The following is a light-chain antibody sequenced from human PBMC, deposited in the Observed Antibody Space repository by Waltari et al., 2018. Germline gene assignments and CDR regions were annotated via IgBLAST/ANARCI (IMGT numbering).Light chain of an antibody. Sequence: DIQMTQSPSSLAASVGDRVTITFRASQGISKFLAGFRKKPGKAPESLIYGASSLQSGVPSRFSGSGSGTDFTLTISSLQPEDFASYYCQQYKTFPLTFGGGTKVEIK. J-gene: IGKJ4*01. CDR2: GAS. V-gene: IGKV1-16*01. CDR1: QGISKF. CDR3: QQYKTFPLT.